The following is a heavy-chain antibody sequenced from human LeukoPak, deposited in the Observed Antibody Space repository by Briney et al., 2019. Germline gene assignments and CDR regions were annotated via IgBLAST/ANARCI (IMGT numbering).Heavy chain of an antibody. Sequence: EASETLSLTCTVSGASVGSAGYYWSWIRQPPGKGLEWIGYIYYSGSTNYSPSLKSRVTISVDTSKNQFSLKLSSVTAADTAVYYCARASGLTLRYFDWLSDAFDIWGQGTMVTVSS. V-gene: IGHV4-61*08. CDR1: GASVGSAGYY. CDR3: ARASGLTLRYFDWLSDAFDI. J-gene: IGHJ3*02. CDR2: IYYSGST. D-gene: IGHD3-9*01.